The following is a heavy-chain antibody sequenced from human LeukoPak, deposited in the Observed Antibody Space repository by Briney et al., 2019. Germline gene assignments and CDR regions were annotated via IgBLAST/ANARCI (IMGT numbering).Heavy chain of an antibody. CDR3: AGRNCSGGSCYHIDY. CDR1: GFTVSSNY. Sequence: GGSLRLSCAASGFTVSSNYMSWVRQAPGKGLEWVSVIYSGGSTYYADSVKGRFTISRDNSKNTLYLQMNSLRAEDTAVYYCAGRNCSGGSCYHIDYWGQGTLVTVSS. V-gene: IGHV3-53*01. J-gene: IGHJ4*02. CDR2: IYSGGST. D-gene: IGHD2-15*01.